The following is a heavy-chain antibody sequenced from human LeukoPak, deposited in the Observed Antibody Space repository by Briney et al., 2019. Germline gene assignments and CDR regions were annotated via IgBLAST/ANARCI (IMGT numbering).Heavy chain of an antibody. CDR2: ISGSGSST. J-gene: IGHJ4*02. CDR1: GFTFSSHG. Sequence: PGGSLRLSCTASGFTFSSHGMSWVRQAPGKGLEWVSGISGSGSSTYYADSVKGRFTISRDNSKNTLYLQMNSLRAEDTAVYYRAKDVLRLCCFDYWGQGTLVTVSS. D-gene: IGHD5/OR15-5a*01. CDR3: AKDVLRLCCFDY. V-gene: IGHV3-23*01.